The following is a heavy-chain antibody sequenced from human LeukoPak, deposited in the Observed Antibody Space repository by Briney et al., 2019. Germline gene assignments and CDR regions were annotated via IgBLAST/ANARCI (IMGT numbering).Heavy chain of an antibody. V-gene: IGHV1-69*13. J-gene: IGHJ4*02. Sequence: ASVKVSCKASGGTFSSYAISWVRQAPGQGLERMGGIIPIFGTANYAQKFQGRVTITADESTSTAYMELSSLRSEDTAVYYCARDGSGGSYESGYFDYWGQGTLVTVSS. CDR2: IIPIFGTA. CDR1: GGTFSSYA. CDR3: ARDGSGGSYESGYFDY. D-gene: IGHD2-15*01.